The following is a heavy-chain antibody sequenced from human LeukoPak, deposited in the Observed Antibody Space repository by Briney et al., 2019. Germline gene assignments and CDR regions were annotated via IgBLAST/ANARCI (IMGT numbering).Heavy chain of an antibody. Sequence: ASVKVSCKASGGTFSSYAISWVRQAPGQGLEWMGRIIPIFGTANYAQKFQGRVTITTDESTSTAYMELSSLRSEDTAVYYCARDTAMAYYFDYWGLGTLVTVSS. CDR3: ARDTAMAYYFDY. J-gene: IGHJ4*02. CDR2: IIPIFGTA. CDR1: GGTFSSYA. V-gene: IGHV1-69*05. D-gene: IGHD5-18*01.